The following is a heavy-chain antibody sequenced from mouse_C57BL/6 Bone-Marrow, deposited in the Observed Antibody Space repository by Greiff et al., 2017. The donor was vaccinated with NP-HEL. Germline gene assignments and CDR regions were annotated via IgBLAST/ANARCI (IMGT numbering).Heavy chain of an antibody. D-gene: IGHD1-1*01. V-gene: IGHV1-69*01. CDR3: ARPYGSSYHYFDY. CDR2: IDPSDSYT. Sequence: QVQLQQPGAELVMPGASVKLSCKASGYTFTSYWMHWVKQRPGQGLEWIGEIDPSDSYTNYNQKFKGKSTLTVDKSSSTAYMKLSSLTYADSAVYYCARPYGSSYHYFDYWGQGTTLTVSS. CDR1: GYTFTSYW. J-gene: IGHJ2*01.